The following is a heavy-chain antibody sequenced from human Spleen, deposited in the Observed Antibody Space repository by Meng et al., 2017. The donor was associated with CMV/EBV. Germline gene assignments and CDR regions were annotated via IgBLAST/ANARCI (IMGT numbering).Heavy chain of an antibody. CDR1: GASITSGGFI. CDR2: ISHSGTT. D-gene: IGHD2-21*02. V-gene: IGHV4-61*08. Sequence: GSLRLSCTVSGASITSGGFIWNWVRRPPGKGLEWLGHISHSGTTNYNPSLKTRVTISLDMSKNQFSLRLTSVTAADTAVYYCAREEIDFGDLRGVDYYYGVNVWGQGATVTVSS. CDR3: AREEIDFGDLRGVDYYYGVNV. J-gene: IGHJ6*02.